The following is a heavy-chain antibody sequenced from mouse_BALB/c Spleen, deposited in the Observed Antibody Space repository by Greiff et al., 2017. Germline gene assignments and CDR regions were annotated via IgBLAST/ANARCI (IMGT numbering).Heavy chain of an antibody. CDR3: ARGGGYFDV. CDR2: INPSTGYT. J-gene: IGHJ1*01. Sequence: VQLVESGAELAKPGASVKMSCKASGYTFTSYWMHWVKQRPGQGLEWIGYINPSTGYTEYNQKFKDKATLSADKSSSTAYMQLSSLTSEDSAVYDFARGGGYFDVWGAGTTVTVSS. V-gene: IGHV1-7*01. CDR1: GYTFTSYW.